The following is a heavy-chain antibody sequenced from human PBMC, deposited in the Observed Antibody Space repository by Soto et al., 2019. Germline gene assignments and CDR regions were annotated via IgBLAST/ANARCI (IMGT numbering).Heavy chain of an antibody. J-gene: IGHJ4*02. V-gene: IGHV1-69*12. CDR1: GGTFSSYA. CDR3: AAKLRFLEWLLPPDY. Sequence: QVQLVQSGAEVKKPGSSVKVSCKASGGTFSSYAISWVRQAPGQGLEWMGGIIPIFGTANYAQKFQGRVTITADESTSTANMELSSLRSEDTAVYYCAAKLRFLEWLLPPDYWGQGTLVTVSS. CDR2: IIPIFGTA. D-gene: IGHD3-3*01.